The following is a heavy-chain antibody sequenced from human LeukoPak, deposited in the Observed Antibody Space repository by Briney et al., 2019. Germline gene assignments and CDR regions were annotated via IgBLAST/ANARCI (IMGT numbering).Heavy chain of an antibody. Sequence: GGSLRPSCAASGFTFSTYWMSWARQAPGKGLEWVAKMNQDGSAISYVDSVKGRLTISRDNAKNSLYLQMNSLRAEDTAVYYCASADSGRNSFAPWGQGTLVIVSS. V-gene: IGHV3-7*01. D-gene: IGHD6-19*01. CDR2: MNQDGSAI. CDR1: GFTFSTYW. J-gene: IGHJ5*02. CDR3: ASADSGRNSFAP.